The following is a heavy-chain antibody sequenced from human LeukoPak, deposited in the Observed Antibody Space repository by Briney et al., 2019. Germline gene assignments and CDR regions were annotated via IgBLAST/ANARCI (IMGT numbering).Heavy chain of an antibody. CDR1: GYTFTSYD. D-gene: IGHD3-22*01. CDR3: ARGVRYDSSGYYYLSRYYFDY. Sequence: GASVKVSCKASGYTFTSYDINWVRQATGQGLEWMGWMNPNSGNTGYAQKFQGRVTITRNTSISTAYMELSSLRSEDTAVYYCARGVRYDSSGYYYLSRYYFDYWGQGTLVTVSS. CDR2: MNPNSGNT. V-gene: IGHV1-8*03. J-gene: IGHJ4*02.